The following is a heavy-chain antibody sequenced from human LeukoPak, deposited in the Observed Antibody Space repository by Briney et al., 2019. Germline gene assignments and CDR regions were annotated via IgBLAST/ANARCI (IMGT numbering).Heavy chain of an antibody. D-gene: IGHD3-22*01. Sequence: GGSLRLSCAASGFTFKTHAMSWVRQAPGKGLEWVSRIDDSGVIRSYADSVKGRFTISRDNSKMTLTLQMNSLRAVDTAVYYCAKRLKRNYYYHYAMDVWGQGTTVTVSS. CDR1: GFTFKTHA. J-gene: IGHJ6*02. V-gene: IGHV3-23*01. CDR2: IDDSGVIR. CDR3: AKRLKRNYYYHYAMDV.